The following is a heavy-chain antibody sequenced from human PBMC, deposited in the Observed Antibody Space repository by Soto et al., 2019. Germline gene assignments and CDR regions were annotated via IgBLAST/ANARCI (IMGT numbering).Heavy chain of an antibody. CDR3: ALESYYDILTGYVTYYGMDV. D-gene: IGHD3-9*01. J-gene: IGHJ6*02. Sequence: GASVKVSCKASGGTFSSYAISWVRQAPGQGLEWMGGIIPIFGTANYAQKFQGRVTITADKSTSTAYMELSGLRSEDTAVYYCALESYYDILTGYVTYYGMDVWGQGTTVTVSS. CDR2: IIPIFGTA. V-gene: IGHV1-69*06. CDR1: GGTFSSYA.